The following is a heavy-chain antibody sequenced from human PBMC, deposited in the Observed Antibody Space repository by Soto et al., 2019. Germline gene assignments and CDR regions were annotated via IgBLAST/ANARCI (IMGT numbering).Heavy chain of an antibody. CDR2: INAGNGNT. Sequence: QVQLVQSGAEVKKPGASVKVSCKASGYTLTSYGMHWVRQAPGQRLEWMGWINAGNGNTKYSQKFQGRVTITRDTSASTAYMELSSLRSEDTAVYYCARGLNVYYFDYWGQGTLVTVSS. CDR1: GYTLTSYG. D-gene: IGHD3-16*01. J-gene: IGHJ4*02. CDR3: ARGLNVYYFDY. V-gene: IGHV1-3*01.